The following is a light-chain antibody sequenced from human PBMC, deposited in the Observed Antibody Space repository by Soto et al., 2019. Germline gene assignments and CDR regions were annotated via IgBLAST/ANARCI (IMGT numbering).Light chain of an antibody. CDR2: GAS. V-gene: IGKV3-20*01. J-gene: IGKJ1*01. CDR3: QQYGSSPRT. Sequence: EIVLTQSPGSLSLSPGERATLSCRASQSVSSNYLAWYQQKPGQAPRLLIYGASTRAAGFPDRFSGSGSGTDFTLTISRLEPEDFAVYYCQQYGSSPRTFGQGTKV. CDR1: QSVSSNY.